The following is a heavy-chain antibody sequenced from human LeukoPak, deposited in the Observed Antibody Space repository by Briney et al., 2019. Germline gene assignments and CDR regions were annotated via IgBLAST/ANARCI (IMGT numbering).Heavy chain of an antibody. CDR1: GFTISSYW. CDR3: ARVRLTSGYYTIDY. J-gene: IGHJ4*02. D-gene: IGHD3-3*01. Sequence: GGSQRLSCAASGFTISSYWMDWVRQAPGIGLVWAAGISRDGGTTTYAGSVKGRFTISRDNAKNTLYLQMNSLRAEDTAVYYCARVRLTSGYYTIDYWGQGTLVTVSS. CDR2: ISRDGGTT. V-gene: IGHV3-74*01.